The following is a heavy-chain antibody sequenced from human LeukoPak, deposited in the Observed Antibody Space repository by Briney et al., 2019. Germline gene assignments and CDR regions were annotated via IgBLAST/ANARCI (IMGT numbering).Heavy chain of an antibody. V-gene: IGHV1-69*05. CDR1: RGTFSSYA. D-gene: IGHD4-17*01. CDR2: IIPIFGTA. CDR3: ARDQSGYYGDYVYFDY. Sequence: ASVKVSCKTFRGTFSSYAISWVRQAPGQGLEWMGRIIPIFGTANYAQKFQRRVTITTDESTSTAYMELSSLRSEDTAVYYCARDQSGYYGDYVYFDYWGQGTLVTVSS. J-gene: IGHJ4*02.